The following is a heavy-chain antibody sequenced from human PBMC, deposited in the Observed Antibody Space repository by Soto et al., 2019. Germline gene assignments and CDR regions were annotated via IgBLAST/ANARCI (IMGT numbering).Heavy chain of an antibody. V-gene: IGHV4-31*03. CDR2: MYYSGCF. CDR1: CGSISRRGSY. J-gene: IGHJ4*02. CDR3: ARAPETPPIVRVVVPYFFDS. Sequence: QVQLQESGPGLVQPSQTLSLTCTLTCGSISRRGSYWSWIGQHPRKGVEWIGHMYYSGCFHYNRSLKVRLMMSSDTSKNQFCLSVSAVTAADTAVYYCARAPETPPIVRVVVPYFFDSWGQGTLVTVSS. D-gene: IGHD3-16*02.